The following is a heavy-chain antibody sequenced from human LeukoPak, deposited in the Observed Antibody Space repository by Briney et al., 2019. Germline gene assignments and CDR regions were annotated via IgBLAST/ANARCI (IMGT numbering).Heavy chain of an antibody. D-gene: IGHD2-15*01. CDR3: AKGATAVVVVAATFDY. Sequence: QPGGSLRLSCAASGFTFSSYAMSWVRQAPGKGLGWVSAISGSGGSTYYADSVKGRFTISRDNSKNTLYLQMNSLRAEDTAVYYCAKGATAVVVVAATFDYWGQGTLVTVSS. CDR2: ISGSGGST. CDR1: GFTFSSYA. J-gene: IGHJ4*02. V-gene: IGHV3-23*01.